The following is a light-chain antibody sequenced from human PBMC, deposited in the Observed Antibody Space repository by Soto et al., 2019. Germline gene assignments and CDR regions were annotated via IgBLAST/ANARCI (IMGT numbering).Light chain of an antibody. CDR2: GAS. CDR1: QSVSSNY. Sequence: EVVMTQSPDTQSVSPRERATLSSRAIQSVSSNYLAWYQQKPGQAPRLLIYGASTRATGIPDRFSGSGSGTDFTLTISRLEPEDSAVYYCQQYGSSPTWTFGQGTKVDI. CDR3: QQYGSSPTWT. J-gene: IGKJ1*01. V-gene: IGKV3-20*01.